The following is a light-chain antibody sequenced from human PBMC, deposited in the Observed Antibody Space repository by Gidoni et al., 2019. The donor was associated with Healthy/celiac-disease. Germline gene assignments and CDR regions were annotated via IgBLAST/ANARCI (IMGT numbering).Light chain of an antibody. CDR3: QQSYSTLTWT. J-gene: IGKJ1*01. CDR1: QSISRY. Sequence: DIQMTQSPSSLSASVGDRVTITCRASQSISRYLNWYQQKPGKAHKLLIYASSSLQSGVPSRFSGSGSGTDFTLNISSLQPEDFATYYCQQSYSTLTWTFGQGTKVEIK. CDR2: ASS. V-gene: IGKV1-39*01.